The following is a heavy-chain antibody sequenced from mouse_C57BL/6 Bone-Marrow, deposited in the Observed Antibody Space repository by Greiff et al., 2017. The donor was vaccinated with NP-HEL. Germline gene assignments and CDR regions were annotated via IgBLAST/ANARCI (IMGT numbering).Heavy chain of an antibody. V-gene: IGHV1-81*01. Sequence: VQLQQSGAELMKPGASVKLSCKATGYTFTGYWIEWVKQRPGQGLEWIGEIYPRSGNTYYNEKFKGKATLTADKSSSTAYMELRSLTSEDSAVYFCAREDTTVVRDFDDWGQGTTLTVSS. CDR1: GYTFTGYW. D-gene: IGHD1-1*01. CDR2: IYPRSGNT. CDR3: AREDTTVVRDFDD. J-gene: IGHJ2*01.